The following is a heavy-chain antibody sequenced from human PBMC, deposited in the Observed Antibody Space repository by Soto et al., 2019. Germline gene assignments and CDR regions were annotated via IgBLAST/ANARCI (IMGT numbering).Heavy chain of an antibody. V-gene: IGHV1-3*01. CDR1: GYTFTSYC. J-gene: IGHJ4*02. Sequence: ASVKVSCKASGYTFTSYCVHWVRQAPGQRLEWMGWINAGNGNTKYSQKFQGRVTITRDTSASTAYMELSSLRSEDTAVYYCARGPGGPDGPGDYWGQGTLVTVSS. CDR2: INAGNGNT. CDR3: ARGPGGPDGPGDY. D-gene: IGHD2-15*01.